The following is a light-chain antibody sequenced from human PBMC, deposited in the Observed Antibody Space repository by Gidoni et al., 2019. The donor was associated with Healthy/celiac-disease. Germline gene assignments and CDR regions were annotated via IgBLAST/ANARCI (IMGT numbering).Light chain of an antibody. CDR2: RNN. CDR3: AAWDDSLSGVV. V-gene: IGLV1-47*01. Sequence: PGPGVTISCSGSSSNIGSNYVYWYQQLPGTAPKLLIYRNNQRPSGVPDRFSGSKSGTSASLAISGLRSEDEADYYCAAWDDSLSGVVFGGGTKLTVL. J-gene: IGLJ2*01. CDR1: SSNIGSNY.